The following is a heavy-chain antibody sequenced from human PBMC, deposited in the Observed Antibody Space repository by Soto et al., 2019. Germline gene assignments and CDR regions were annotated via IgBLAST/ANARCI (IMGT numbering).Heavy chain of an antibody. CDR1: GYTFTTYT. V-gene: IGHV1-3*01. Sequence: QVQLVQSGAEVKRPGASVKVSCRASGYTFTTYTLHWVRQAPGQRLEWMGWINADNGQTLYAQNFQGRVTITKDTSANTVYIELSSLRSEDTAVYYCAREDGSATYYRGHLDSWGQGTMVTVSP. CDR2: INADNGQT. J-gene: IGHJ4*02. CDR3: AREDGSATYYRGHLDS. D-gene: IGHD3-10*01.